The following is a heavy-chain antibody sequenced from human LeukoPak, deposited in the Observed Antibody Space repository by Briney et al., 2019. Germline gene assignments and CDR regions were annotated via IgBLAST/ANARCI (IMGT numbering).Heavy chain of an antibody. D-gene: IGHD5-12*01. CDR2: ITTDNGNT. CDR1: GYTFSNYG. J-gene: IGHJ4*02. CDR3: ARGRGSTSRY. Sequence: ASVKVSCKASGYTFSNYGITWVRQAPGQGLEWMGWITTDNGNTNCAQNLQGRVTMTTDTSTSTAYMELRSLRSDDTAVYYCARGRGSTSRYWGQGTLVTVSS. V-gene: IGHV1-18*01.